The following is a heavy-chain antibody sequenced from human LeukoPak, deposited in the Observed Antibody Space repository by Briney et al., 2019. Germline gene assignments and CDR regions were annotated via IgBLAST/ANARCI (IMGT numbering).Heavy chain of an antibody. D-gene: IGHD3-10*01. CDR3: VQGVRGVIITGPFDY. V-gene: IGHV4-34*10. J-gene: IGHJ4*01. CDR2: IYYSWST. CDR1: GAFYSGYY. Sequence: PSETLSLTCAVYGAFYSGYYWTWIRQSPGKALECIGSIYYSWSTYYNPSLKSRVTISVDTSKNQFYLKLSSVTAADTAVYYCVQGVRGVIITGPFDYWGQGTLVTVSS.